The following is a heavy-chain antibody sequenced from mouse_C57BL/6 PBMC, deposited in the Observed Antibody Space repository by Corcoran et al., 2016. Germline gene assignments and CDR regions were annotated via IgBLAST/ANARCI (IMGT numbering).Heavy chain of an antibody. Sequence: QIQLVQSGTELKKPGETVNISCKASGYTFTTYGMSWVKQAPGKGLKWMGWINTYSGVPTYADDFKGRFAFSLETSASTAYLQINNLKNEDTATYFCARLNYYGSSQWYFDVWGTGTTVTVSS. V-gene: IGHV9-3*01. D-gene: IGHD1-1*01. CDR1: GYTFTTYG. J-gene: IGHJ1*03. CDR3: ARLNYYGSSQWYFDV. CDR2: INTYSGVP.